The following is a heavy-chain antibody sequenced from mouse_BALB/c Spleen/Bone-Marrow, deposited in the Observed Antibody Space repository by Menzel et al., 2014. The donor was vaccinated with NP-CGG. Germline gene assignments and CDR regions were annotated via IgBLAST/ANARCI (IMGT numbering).Heavy chain of an antibody. CDR3: VLITPVERDY. V-gene: IGHV1-7*01. J-gene: IGHJ2*01. CDR1: GYTFTTYW. CDR2: INPSTGYT. Sequence: QVQLMESGAELAKPGASVKMSCKASGYTFTTYWMHWVKQRPGQGLEWIGYINPSTGYTEYIQKFKDKTTLTADKSSSTAYMQLNSLTSEDSSVYYCVLITPVERDYWGQGTTLTVSS. D-gene: IGHD1-1*01.